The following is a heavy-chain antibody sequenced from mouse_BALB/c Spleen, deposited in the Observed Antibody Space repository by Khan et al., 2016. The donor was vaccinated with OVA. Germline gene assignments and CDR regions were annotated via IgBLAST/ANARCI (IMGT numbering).Heavy chain of an antibody. CDR3: AGGRAY. CDR1: GYSITSDYA. V-gene: IGHV3-2*02. CDR2: ISYSGRT. J-gene: IGHJ3*01. D-gene: IGHD3-3*01. Sequence: EVQLQESGPGLVKPSQSLSLTCTVTGYSITSDYAWNWIRQFPGNKLEWMGYISYSGRTSYTPSLKSRISIIRDTSKNQFFLQLNSVTTEDTATYYCAGGRAYWGQGTLVTVSS.